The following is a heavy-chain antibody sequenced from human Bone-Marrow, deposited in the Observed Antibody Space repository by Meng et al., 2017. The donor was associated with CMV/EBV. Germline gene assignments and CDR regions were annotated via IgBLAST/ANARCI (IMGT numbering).Heavy chain of an antibody. V-gene: IGHV1-2*02. D-gene: IGHD2-2*01. CDR1: GYTFTGYY. CDR2: INPNSGGT. Sequence: ASVKVSCKASGYTFTGYYMHWVRQAPGQGLKWMGWINPNSGGTNYAQKFQGRVTMTRDTSISTAYMELSRLRSDDTAVYYCARGFVVVPAAMIYWGQGTLVTVSS. J-gene: IGHJ4*02. CDR3: ARGFVVVPAAMIY.